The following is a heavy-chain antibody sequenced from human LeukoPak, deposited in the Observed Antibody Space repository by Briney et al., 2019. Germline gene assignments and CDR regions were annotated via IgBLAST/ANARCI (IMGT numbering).Heavy chain of an antibody. CDR3: ARRNFHPYVRPPDY. CDR1: GGSISSSSYY. J-gene: IGHJ4*02. D-gene: IGHD2/OR15-2a*01. CDR2: IYYSGST. V-gene: IGHV4-39*01. Sequence: KASETLSLTCTVSGGSISSSSYYWDWIRQPPGKGLEWIGSIYYSGSTYYNPSLKSRVTISVDTSKNQFSLKLTSATAADTALYYCARRNFHPYVRPPDYWGQGTLVTVSS.